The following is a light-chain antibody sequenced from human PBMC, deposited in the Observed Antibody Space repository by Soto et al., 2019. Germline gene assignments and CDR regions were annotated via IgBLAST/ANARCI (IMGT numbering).Light chain of an antibody. J-gene: IGKJ5*01. V-gene: IGKV3-11*01. Sequence: ETVLTQSQPTLSVSLVEGGYLXGRASQSVSINLAWYRQIPGQAPRLLIYDASKRATGIPDRFSGGGSGTEFTLTISSLEPEDFAVYYCQQRSNLPPTFGQGTRVEI. CDR1: QSVSIN. CDR3: QQRSNLPPT. CDR2: DAS.